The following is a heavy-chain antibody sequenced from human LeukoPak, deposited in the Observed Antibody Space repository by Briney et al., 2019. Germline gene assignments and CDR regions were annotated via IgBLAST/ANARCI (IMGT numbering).Heavy chain of an antibody. CDR2: ISYDGSNR. CDR1: GFTFSTYA. V-gene: IGHV3-30-3*01. Sequence: GRSLRLSCAASGFTFSTYAMHWARQAPGKGLEWVAVISYDGSNRYYADSVKGRFTISRDNSKNTYQLQMNSLRAEHTAVYYCAQINYYGSGSYIVAYGMDVWGQGTTVTVSS. CDR3: AQINYYGSGSYIVAYGMDV. D-gene: IGHD3-10*01. J-gene: IGHJ6*02.